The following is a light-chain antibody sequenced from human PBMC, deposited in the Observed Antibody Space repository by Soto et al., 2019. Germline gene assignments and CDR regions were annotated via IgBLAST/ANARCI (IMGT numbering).Light chain of an antibody. CDR3: QQYDSSYT. V-gene: IGKV3-20*01. Sequence: EIVLTQSPGTLSLSPGERATLSCRASQSVTSNYLAGYQQKPGQAPRLLIYGVSSRATGIPDRFSGSGSGTDFTLTISRLEPEDFAVYYCQQYDSSYTFGQGTQLEIK. J-gene: IGKJ2*01. CDR2: GVS. CDR1: QSVTSNY.